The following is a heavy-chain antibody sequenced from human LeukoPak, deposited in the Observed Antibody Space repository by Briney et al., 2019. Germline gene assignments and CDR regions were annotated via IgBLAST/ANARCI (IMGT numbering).Heavy chain of an antibody. D-gene: IGHD6-19*01. Sequence: PGGSLRLSCAASGFTFSSYAMSWVRQAPGKGLEWVSTINGSGDRKYYTDSVKGCFTISRVSSENTLYLQMNSLRADDTAVYYCAKDPYSSPYYGPGYLGQGTLVTVSS. V-gene: IGHV3-23*01. CDR3: AKDPYSSPYYGPGY. J-gene: IGHJ4*02. CDR2: INGSGDRK. CDR1: GFTFSSYA.